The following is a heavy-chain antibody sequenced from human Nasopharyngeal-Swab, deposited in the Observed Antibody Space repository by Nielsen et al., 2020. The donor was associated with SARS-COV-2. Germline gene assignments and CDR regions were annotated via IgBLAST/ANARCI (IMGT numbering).Heavy chain of an antibody. CDR3: ASGGSYCGGDCYHGGGDYYDY. V-gene: IGHV1-3*01. D-gene: IGHD2-21*02. J-gene: IGHJ4*02. CDR1: GYTFTNFA. Sequence: ASVKVSCKASGYTFTNFAMHCVRQPPGQGLEWMGWIIGANGNTKYSQKFQGRVTITRDTSATTAYMELSSLRSEDTAVYYCASGGSYCGGDCYHGGGDYYDYWGQGTLVTVSS. CDR2: IIGANGNT.